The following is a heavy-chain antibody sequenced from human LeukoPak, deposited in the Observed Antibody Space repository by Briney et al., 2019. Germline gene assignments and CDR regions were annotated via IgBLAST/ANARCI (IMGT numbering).Heavy chain of an antibody. J-gene: IGHJ4*02. CDR1: GGPISSSSYY. D-gene: IGHD1-26*01. V-gene: IGHV4-39*01. CDR3: ARRRRLGPSLDC. Sequence: SETLSLTCIVSGGPISSSSYYWGWIRQPPGKGQEWIGSIYYTGRTYYNPSLKSRVTISVDTSKNQFSLKMNSVTAADTAVYFCARRRRLGPSLDCWGQGTLVAVSS. CDR2: IYYTGRT.